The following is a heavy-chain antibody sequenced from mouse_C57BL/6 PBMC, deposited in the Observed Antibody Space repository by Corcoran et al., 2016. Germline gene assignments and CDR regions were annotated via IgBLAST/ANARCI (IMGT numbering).Heavy chain of an antibody. CDR1: GYTFTTYG. V-gene: IGHV9-3*01. CDR2: INTYSGVP. D-gene: IGHD6-1*01. J-gene: IGHJ3*01. Sequence: QIQLVQSGPELKKPGETVKISCKASGYTFTTYGMSWVKQAPGKGLKWMGWINTYSGVPTYADDFKGRFAFSLETSASTAYLQINNLKNEDTATYFCATNRAYWGQGTLVTVSA. CDR3: ATNRAY.